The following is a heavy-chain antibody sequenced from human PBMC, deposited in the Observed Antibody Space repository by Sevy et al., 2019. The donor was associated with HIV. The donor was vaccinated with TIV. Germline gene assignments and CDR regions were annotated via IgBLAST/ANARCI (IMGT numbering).Heavy chain of an antibody. V-gene: IGHV3-9*01. CDR3: AKAVAGTRTPIDY. J-gene: IGHJ4*02. Sequence: GGSLRPSCAASGFTFDDYAMHWVRQAPGKGLEWVSGISWNSGSIGYADSVKGRFTNSRDNAKNSLYLQMNSLRAEDTALYYCAKAVAGTRTPIDYWGQGTLVTVSS. CDR2: ISWNSGSI. CDR1: GFTFDDYA. D-gene: IGHD6-19*01.